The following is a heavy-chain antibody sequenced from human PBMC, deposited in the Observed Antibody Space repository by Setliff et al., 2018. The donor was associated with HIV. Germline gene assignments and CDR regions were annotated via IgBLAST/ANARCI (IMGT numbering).Heavy chain of an antibody. D-gene: IGHD1-26*01. CDR2: ISGRGGDT. J-gene: IGHJ4*02. V-gene: IGHV3-23*01. Sequence: GGSLRLSCASSGFTFSSYAMTWVRQAPGKGLECVAVISGRGGDTYYADSVKGRFVISREKSKNIAYLQMSSLKIEDTAVYYCTPNSYWGQGTLVTVSS. CDR1: GFTFSSYA. CDR3: TPNSY.